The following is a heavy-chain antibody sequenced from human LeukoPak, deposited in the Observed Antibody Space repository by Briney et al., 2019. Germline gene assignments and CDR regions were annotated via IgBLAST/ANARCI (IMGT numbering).Heavy chain of an antibody. J-gene: IGHJ4*02. V-gene: IGHV4-34*01. D-gene: IGHD6-13*01. CDR3: ARGGDIAIDY. CDR1: GGSFSGYY. Sequence: SETLSLTCAVYGGSFSGYYWSWIRQPPGKGLEWVGEINHSGSTNYNPSLKSRVTISVDTSKNQFSLKLSSVTAADTAVYYCARGGDIAIDYWGQGTLVTVSS. CDR2: INHSGST.